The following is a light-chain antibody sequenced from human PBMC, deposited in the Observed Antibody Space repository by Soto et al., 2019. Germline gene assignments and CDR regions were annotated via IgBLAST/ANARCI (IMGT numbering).Light chain of an antibody. CDR1: QSISSW. CDR3: QQYNSYLWT. V-gene: IGKV1-5*01. CDR2: DAS. J-gene: IGKJ1*01. Sequence: DIQMTQSPSTLSASVGDRVTITCRASQSISSWLAWYQQEPGKAPKLLIYDASSLESGVPSRFSGSGSGTEFTLTISSLQPDDFATYYCQQYNSYLWTSGQGTKVDIK.